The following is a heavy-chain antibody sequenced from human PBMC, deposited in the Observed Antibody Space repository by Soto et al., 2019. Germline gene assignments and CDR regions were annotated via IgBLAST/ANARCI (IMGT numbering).Heavy chain of an antibody. CDR3: AHCYADYYYCYYGMDV. CDR2: IIPIFGTA. CDR1: GGTFSSYA. Sequence: QVQLVQSGAEVKKPGSSVKVSCKASGGTFSSYAISWVRQAPGQGLEWMGGIIPIFGTANYAQKFQGRVTITADESTSTAYMELSSLRSEDTAVYYCAHCYADYYYCYYGMDVWGQGTTVTVSS. D-gene: IGHD2-2*01. V-gene: IGHV1-69*01. J-gene: IGHJ6*02.